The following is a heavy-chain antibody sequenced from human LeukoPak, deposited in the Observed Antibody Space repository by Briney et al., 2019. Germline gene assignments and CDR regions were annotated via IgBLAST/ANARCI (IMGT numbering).Heavy chain of an antibody. Sequence: GGSLRLSCAASGFAFSSYNMNWVRQAPGKGLEWVSSITSSGIYIYYADSVKGRFTISRDNAKNSLYLQMNSLRDEDTAVYYCAIAYSSNWDYWGQGTLVTVSS. CDR3: AIAYSSNWDY. CDR1: GFAFSSYN. D-gene: IGHD6-13*01. CDR2: ITSSGIYI. V-gene: IGHV3-21*04. J-gene: IGHJ4*02.